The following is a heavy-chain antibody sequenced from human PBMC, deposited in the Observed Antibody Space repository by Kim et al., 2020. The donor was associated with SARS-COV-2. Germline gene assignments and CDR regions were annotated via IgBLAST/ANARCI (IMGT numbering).Heavy chain of an antibody. Sequence: DSVKGRFTISRDNSKNTLYLQMNSLRAEDTAVYYCARGGYCSGGSCNPVVWGQGTLVTVSS. D-gene: IGHD2-15*01. J-gene: IGHJ4*02. CDR3: ARGGYCSGGSCNPVV. V-gene: IGHV3-66*01.